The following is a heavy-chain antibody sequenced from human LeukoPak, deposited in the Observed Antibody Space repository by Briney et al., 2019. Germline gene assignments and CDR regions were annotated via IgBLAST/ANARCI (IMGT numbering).Heavy chain of an antibody. V-gene: IGHV4-39*01. D-gene: IGHD6-19*01. Sequence: SETLSLTCTVSGGSISSSSYYWGWIRQPPGKGLEWIGSICYSGSTYYNPSLKSRVTISVDTSKNQFSLKLSSVTAADTAVYYCARQGQWLVRNEFDYWGQGTLVTVSS. CDR3: ARQGQWLVRNEFDY. J-gene: IGHJ4*02. CDR1: GGSISSSSYY. CDR2: ICYSGST.